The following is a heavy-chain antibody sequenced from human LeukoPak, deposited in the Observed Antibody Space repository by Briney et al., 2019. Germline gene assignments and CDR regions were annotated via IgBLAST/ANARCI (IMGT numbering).Heavy chain of an antibody. Sequence: GGSRGHSCAASGLSCDDDTMYWVRQAPRKRLEWVSLISWDGGSTYYADSVKGRFTISRDNSKNSLYLQMNSLRTEDTALYYCAKDFDYWGQGTLVSVSS. J-gene: IGHJ4*02. CDR3: AKDFDY. V-gene: IGHV3-43*01. CDR1: GLSCDDDT. CDR2: ISWDGGST.